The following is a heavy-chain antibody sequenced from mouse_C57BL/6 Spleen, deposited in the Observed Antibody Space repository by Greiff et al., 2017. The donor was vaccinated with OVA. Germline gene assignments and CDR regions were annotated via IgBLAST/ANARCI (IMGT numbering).Heavy chain of an antibody. CDR1: GFTFSDYY. V-gene: IGHV5-16*01. D-gene: IGHD4-1*01. CDR3: ARVGTGAMDY. CDR2: INYDGSST. Sequence: EVKVVESEGGFVQPGSSMKLSCTASGFTFSDYYMAWVRQVPEKGLEWVANINYDGSSTYYLDSLKSRFIISRDNAKNILYLQMSSLKSEDTATYYCARVGTGAMDYWGQVTSVTVSS. J-gene: IGHJ4*01.